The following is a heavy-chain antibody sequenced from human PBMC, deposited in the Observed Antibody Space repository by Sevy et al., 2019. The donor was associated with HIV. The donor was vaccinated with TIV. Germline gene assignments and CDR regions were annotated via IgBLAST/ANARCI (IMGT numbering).Heavy chain of an antibody. CDR2: MYSGGSP. CDR1: GFSISNNY. D-gene: IGHD2-15*01. CDR3: ARGYCGGGSCTAFDP. J-gene: IGHJ5*02. Sequence: GGSLRLSCAASGFSISNNYTAWVRQAPGKGLEWVSVMYSGGSPYYADSVKGRFALSRDMSKNTVYLQMNSFRAEDTAGYYCARGYCGGGSCTAFDPWGQGTLVTVSS. V-gene: IGHV3-53*01.